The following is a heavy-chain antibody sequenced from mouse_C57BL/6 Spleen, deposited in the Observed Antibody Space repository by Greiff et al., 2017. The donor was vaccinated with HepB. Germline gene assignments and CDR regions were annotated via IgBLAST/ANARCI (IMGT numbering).Heavy chain of an antibody. Sequence: VQLQQSGAELVRPGASVKLSCKASGYTFTDYYINWVKQRPGQGLEWIARIYPGSGNTYYNEKFKGKATLTAEKSSSTAYMQLSSLTSEDSAVDFCARGHDGYWFAYWGQGTLVTVSA. J-gene: IGHJ3*01. CDR3: ARGHDGYWFAY. CDR1: GYTFTDYY. D-gene: IGHD2-3*01. V-gene: IGHV1-76*01. CDR2: IYPGSGNT.